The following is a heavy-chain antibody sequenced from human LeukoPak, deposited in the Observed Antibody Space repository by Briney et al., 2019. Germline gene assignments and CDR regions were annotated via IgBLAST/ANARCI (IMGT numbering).Heavy chain of an antibody. V-gene: IGHV6-1*01. CDR2: TYYRSKWYN. J-gene: IGHJ5*02. CDR1: GDSVSSSSAA. Sequence: SQTLSLTCAISGDSVSSSSAAWNWLRQSPSRGLEWLGRTYYRSKWYNDYAVSVKSRITINPDTSKNQFSLQLNSVTPEDTAVYYCAREDEQWPSTAWFDPWGQGTLVTVSS. D-gene: IGHD6-19*01. CDR3: AREDEQWPSTAWFDP.